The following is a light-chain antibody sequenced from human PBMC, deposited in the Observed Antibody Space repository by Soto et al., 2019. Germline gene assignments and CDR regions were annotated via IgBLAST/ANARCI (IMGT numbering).Light chain of an antibody. J-gene: IGKJ3*01. V-gene: IGKV1-9*01. CDR1: QGISSY. Sequence: DIQLTQSPSFLSASVGDRVTITCRASQGISSYLAWYQQKPGKAPKLLIFAASTLQNGVPSRFSGSGSGTEFPLTISSLQPEDFATCYCLYLNSYSPDTFGPGTKVDIK. CDR2: AAS. CDR3: LYLNSYSPDT.